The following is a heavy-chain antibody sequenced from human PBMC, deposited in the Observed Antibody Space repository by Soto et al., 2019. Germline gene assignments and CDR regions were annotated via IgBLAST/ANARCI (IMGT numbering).Heavy chain of an antibody. Sequence: ASVKVSCKASGYTFTSYAMNWVRQAPGQGLEWMGWINTNTGNPTYAQGFTGRFVFSLDTSVSTAYLQISSLKAEDTAVYYCARVIFGVVIDAFDIWGQGTMVTVSS. CDR1: GYTFTSYA. J-gene: IGHJ3*02. V-gene: IGHV7-4-1*02. CDR3: ARVIFGVVIDAFDI. D-gene: IGHD3-3*01. CDR2: INTNTGNP.